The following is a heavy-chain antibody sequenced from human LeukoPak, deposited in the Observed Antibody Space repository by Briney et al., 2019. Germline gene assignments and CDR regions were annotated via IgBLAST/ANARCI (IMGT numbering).Heavy chain of an antibody. J-gene: IGHJ4*02. Sequence: PSETLSLTCTVSGYSISSGYYWGWIRQPPGKGLEWIGSIYHSGSTYYNPSLKGRVTISVDTSKNQFSLKLSSVTAADTAVYYCARGDYGDYFAYWGQGTLVTVSS. CDR1: GYSISSGYY. CDR2: IYHSGST. V-gene: IGHV4-38-2*02. CDR3: ARGDYGDYFAY. D-gene: IGHD4-17*01.